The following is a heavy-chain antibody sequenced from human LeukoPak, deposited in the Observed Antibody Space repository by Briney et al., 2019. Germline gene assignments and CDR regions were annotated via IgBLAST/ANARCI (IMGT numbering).Heavy chain of an antibody. Sequence: ASVKVSCKASGSTFTSYGISWVRQAPGQGLEWMGWISAYNGNTNYAQKLQGRVTMTTDTSTSTAYMELRSLRSDDTAVYYCAREGCSSTSCQPRAGYHYYMDVWGKGTTVTVSS. V-gene: IGHV1-18*01. CDR1: GSTFTSYG. D-gene: IGHD2-2*01. CDR2: ISAYNGNT. J-gene: IGHJ6*03. CDR3: AREGCSSTSCQPRAGYHYYMDV.